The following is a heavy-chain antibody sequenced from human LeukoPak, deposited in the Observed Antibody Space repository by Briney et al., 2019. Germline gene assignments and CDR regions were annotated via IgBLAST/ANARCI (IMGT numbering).Heavy chain of an antibody. J-gene: IGHJ4*02. CDR3: ASDTYGDENY. CDR2: IKQDGSQK. CDR1: GFTFSSYW. D-gene: IGHD4-17*01. V-gene: IGHV3-7*01. Sequence: GGSLRLSCAASGFTFSSYWMSWVRQAPGKGLEWAANIKQDGSQKYYVDSVKGRFTISRDNAKNSLYLQIKSLRAEDTAVYYCASDTYGDENYWGQGTLVTVSS.